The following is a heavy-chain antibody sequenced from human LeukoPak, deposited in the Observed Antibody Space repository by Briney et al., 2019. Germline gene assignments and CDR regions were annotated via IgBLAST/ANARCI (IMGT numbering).Heavy chain of an antibody. J-gene: IGHJ4*02. D-gene: IGHD2-2*02. CDR3: ARAEDEGYCSSTSCYTLYYFDY. CDR2: MNPNSGGT. V-gene: IGHV1-2*02. Sequence: ASVKVSCKASGYNFTGYILHWVRQAPGQGLEWMGWMNPNSGGTNYAQKFQGRVTMTRDTSISTAYMALSRLRSDDTAVYYCARAEDEGYCSSTSCYTLYYFDYWGQGTLVTVSS. CDR1: GYNFTGYI.